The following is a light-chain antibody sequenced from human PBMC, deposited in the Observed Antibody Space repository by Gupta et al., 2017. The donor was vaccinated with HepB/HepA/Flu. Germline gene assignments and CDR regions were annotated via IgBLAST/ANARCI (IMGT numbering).Light chain of an antibody. Sequence: SYALTQPPSVSVSPGQTARITCSGDTLGDKFAWWYQQKPAQSPVLVIDKDTNRPSGTPERFSGSNSGNTATLIIRGTQAGDEDDYYCQAGDSNTVIFGGGTKLTVL. CDR1: TLGDKF. J-gene: IGLJ2*01. CDR3: QAGDSNTVI. CDR2: KDT. V-gene: IGLV3-1*01.